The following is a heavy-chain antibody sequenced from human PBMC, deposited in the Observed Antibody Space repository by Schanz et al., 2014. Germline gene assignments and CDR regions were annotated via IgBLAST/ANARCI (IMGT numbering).Heavy chain of an antibody. CDR2: ISAYNGNT. J-gene: IGHJ4*02. CDR1: GYTFTTYA. V-gene: IGHV1-18*01. CDR3: ARSAGRDFWSGYYTRFDY. D-gene: IGHD3-3*01. Sequence: QVQLVQSGAELKKPGASVRVSCKASGYTFTTYAMSWVRQAPGQGLEWMGWISAYNGNTKYPQKLQGRVTMTTDTSTSTAYMELRSLRSDDTAVYYCARSAGRDFWSGYYTRFDYWGQGTLVTVSS.